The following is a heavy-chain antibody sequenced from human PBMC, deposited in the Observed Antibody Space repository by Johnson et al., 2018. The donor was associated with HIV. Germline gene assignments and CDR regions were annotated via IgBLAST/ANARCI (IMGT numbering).Heavy chain of an antibody. CDR3: ARGGTMIVVVITYDAFDI. J-gene: IGHJ3*02. CDR2: ISYDGSNK. V-gene: IGHV3-30*04. CDR1: GFTFSSYA. D-gene: IGHD3-22*01. Sequence: VQLVESGGGVVQPGRSLRLSCAGSGFTFSSYAMHWVRQAPGKGLEWVAVISYDGSNKYYADSVKGRFTISRDNSKNTLYLQMNSLRAEDTAVYYCARGGTMIVVVITYDAFDIWGQGTMVTVSS.